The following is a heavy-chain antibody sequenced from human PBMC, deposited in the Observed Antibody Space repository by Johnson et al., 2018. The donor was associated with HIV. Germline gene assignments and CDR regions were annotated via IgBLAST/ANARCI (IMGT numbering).Heavy chain of an antibody. CDR3: AKGRSMYYYDSSGWGGAFDI. J-gene: IGHJ3*02. Sequence: VQLVESGGGLVKPGGSLRLSCAASGFTFSDYYMSWIRQAPGKGLEWVSYLSSSGSTIYYADSVKGRFTISRDNSKTTLYLQMNSLRAEETAVYYCAKGRSMYYYDSSGWGGAFDIWGQGTMVTVSS. CDR2: LSSSGSTI. CDR1: GFTFSDYY. D-gene: IGHD3-22*01. V-gene: IGHV3-11*04.